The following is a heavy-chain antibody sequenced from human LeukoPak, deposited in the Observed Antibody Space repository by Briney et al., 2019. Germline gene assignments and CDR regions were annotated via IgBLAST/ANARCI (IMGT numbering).Heavy chain of an antibody. CDR3: ARVQWELLYPDY. J-gene: IGHJ4*02. V-gene: IGHV3-30*04. CDR1: GFTFSSYA. CDR2: ISYDESYR. Sequence: GGSLRLSCAASGFTFSSYAMHWVRHVPGKGLEWVALISYDESYRYYADSVKGRFTISRDNSKNTLYLQMNSLRADDTAVYYCARVQWELLYPDYWGLGTLVTVSS. D-gene: IGHD1-26*01.